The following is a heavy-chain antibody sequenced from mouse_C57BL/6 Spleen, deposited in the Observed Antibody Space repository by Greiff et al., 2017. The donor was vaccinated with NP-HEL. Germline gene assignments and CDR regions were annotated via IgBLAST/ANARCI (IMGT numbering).Heavy chain of an antibody. J-gene: IGHJ2*01. CDR2: ISYDGSN. D-gene: IGHD2-1*01. V-gene: IGHV3-6*01. CDR3: AREEGNFHYFDY. Sequence: EVQLVESGPGLVKPSQSLSLTCSVTGYSITSGYYWNWIRQFPGNKLEWMGYISYDGSNNYNPSLKNRISITRDTSKNQFFLKLNSVTTEDTATYYCAREEGNFHYFDYWGQGTTLTVSS. CDR1: GYSITSGYY.